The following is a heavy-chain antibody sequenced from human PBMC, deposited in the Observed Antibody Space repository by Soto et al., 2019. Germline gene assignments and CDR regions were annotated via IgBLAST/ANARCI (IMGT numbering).Heavy chain of an antibody. CDR2: IYHSGST. Sequence: PSETLSLTCAVSGGSISSGGYSWSWIRQPPGKGLEWIGYIYHSGSTYYNPSLKSRVTISVDRSKNQFSLKLSSVTAADTAVYYCARSYVWGSYRYTNWGQGTLVTVSS. CDR3: ARSYVWGSYRYTN. J-gene: IGHJ4*02. CDR1: GGSISSGGYS. V-gene: IGHV4-30-2*01. D-gene: IGHD3-16*02.